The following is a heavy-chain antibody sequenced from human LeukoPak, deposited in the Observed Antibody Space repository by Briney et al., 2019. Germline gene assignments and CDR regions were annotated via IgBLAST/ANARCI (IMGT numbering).Heavy chain of an antibody. D-gene: IGHD3-3*01. J-gene: IGHJ6*03. CDR3: ARIEFRNDFWSGYYNNYYYYMDV. V-gene: IGHV4-39*07. CDR1: GGSISSSSYY. CDR2: IYYSGST. Sequence: SETLSLTCTVSGGSISSSSYYWGWIRQPPGKGLEWIGSIYYSGSTYYNPSLKSRVTISVDTSKNQFSLKLSSVTAADTAVYYCARIEFRNDFWSGYYNNYYYYMDVWGKGTTVTVSS.